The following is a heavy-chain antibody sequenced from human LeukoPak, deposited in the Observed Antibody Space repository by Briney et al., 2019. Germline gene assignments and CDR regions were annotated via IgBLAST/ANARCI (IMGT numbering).Heavy chain of an antibody. Sequence: PGGSLRLSCAASGFTFSSYGMHWVRQAPGKGLEWVAVIWYGGSNKYYADSVKGRFTISRDNSKNTLYLQMNSLRAEDTAVYYCARAPILGYSYGPGGDYYYGMDVWGQGTTVTVSS. CDR1: GFTFSSYG. J-gene: IGHJ6*02. D-gene: IGHD5-18*01. CDR2: IWYGGSNK. CDR3: ARAPILGYSYGPGGDYYYGMDV. V-gene: IGHV3-33*01.